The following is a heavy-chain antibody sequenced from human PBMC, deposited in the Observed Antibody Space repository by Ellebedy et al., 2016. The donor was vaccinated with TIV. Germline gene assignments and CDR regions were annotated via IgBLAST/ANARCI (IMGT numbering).Heavy chain of an antibody. J-gene: IGHJ6*02. D-gene: IGHD2-15*01. CDR2: IDYSGST. CDR1: GGSIRGYY. V-gene: IGHV4-59*01. Sequence: PSETLSLTCSVSGGSIRGYYWTWIRQTPGQGQEWIGNIDYSGSTKDNPALKSRITIAIDRSKNQFSLNLRSASAADTAVYFCARDGVDGMDVWGQGTTVTVSS. CDR3: ARDGVDGMDV.